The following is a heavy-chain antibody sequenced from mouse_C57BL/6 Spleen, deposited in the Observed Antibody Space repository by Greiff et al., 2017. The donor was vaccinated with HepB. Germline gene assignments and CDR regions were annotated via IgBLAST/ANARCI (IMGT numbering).Heavy chain of an antibody. CDR1: GYTFTSYW. CDR3: AREEVYYYGSSPDY. Sequence: QVQLQQPGTELVKPGASVKLSCKASGYTFTSYWMHWVKQRPGQGLEWIGNINPSNGGTNYNEKFKSKAKLTVDKSSSTAYMQLSSLTSEDSAVYYCAREEVYYYGSSPDYWGQGTTLTVSS. V-gene: IGHV1-53*01. D-gene: IGHD1-1*01. CDR2: INPSNGGT. J-gene: IGHJ2*01.